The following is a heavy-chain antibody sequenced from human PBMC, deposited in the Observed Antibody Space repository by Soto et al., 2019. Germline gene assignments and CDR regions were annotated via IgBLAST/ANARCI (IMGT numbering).Heavy chain of an antibody. V-gene: IGHV3-30-3*01. CDR1: GFTFSSYA. CDR2: ISYDGINK. D-gene: IGHD2-15*01. CDR3: ARVESIVVVVAAPDY. J-gene: IGHJ4*02. Sequence: GGSLRLSCAASGFTFSSYAMHWVRQAPGKGLEWVAVISYDGINKYYADSVKGRFTISRDNSKNTLYLQMNSLRAEDTAAYYCARVESIVVVVAAPDYWGQGTLVTVSS.